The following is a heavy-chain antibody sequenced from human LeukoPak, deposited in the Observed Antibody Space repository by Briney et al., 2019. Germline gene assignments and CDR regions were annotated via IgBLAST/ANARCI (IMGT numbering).Heavy chain of an antibody. D-gene: IGHD3-3*01. V-gene: IGHV3-30-3*01. CDR1: GFTFSSYA. J-gene: IGHJ6*02. Sequence: PGGSLRLSCAASGFTFSSYAMHWVRQAPGKGLEWVAVISYDGSNKYYADSVKGRFTISRDNSKNTLYLQMNSLRAEDTAVYYCARDRFLEWLLMIRNYYYGMDVWGQGTTVTVSS. CDR2: ISYDGSNK. CDR3: ARDRFLEWLLMIRNYYYGMDV.